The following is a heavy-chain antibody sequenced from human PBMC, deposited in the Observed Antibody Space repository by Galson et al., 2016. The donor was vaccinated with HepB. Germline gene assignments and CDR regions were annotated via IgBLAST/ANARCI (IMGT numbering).Heavy chain of an antibody. V-gene: IGHV3-30-3*01. D-gene: IGHD6-13*01. J-gene: IGHJ4*02. CDR3: AKDALVYSSSWLHGGGDY. Sequence: SLRLSCAASGFTFSNYAMHWVRQAPGKGLEWVAIISYDGSNKYYADSVKGRFTISRDNAKNSLYLQMNSLRAEDTALYYCAKDALVYSSSWLHGGGDYWGQGTLVTVSS. CDR2: ISYDGSNK. CDR1: GFTFSNYA.